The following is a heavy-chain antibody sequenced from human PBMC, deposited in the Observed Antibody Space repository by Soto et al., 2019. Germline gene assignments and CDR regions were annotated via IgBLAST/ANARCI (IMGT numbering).Heavy chain of an antibody. Sequence: SETLSLTCTVSGGSISSYYWSWIRQPPGKGLEWIGYIYYSGSTNYNPSLKSRVTISVDTSKNQFSLKLSSVTAADTAVYYCARATEVVVPAAMTFFDYWGQGTLVTVS. V-gene: IGHV4-59*01. D-gene: IGHD2-2*01. J-gene: IGHJ4*02. CDR1: GGSISSYY. CDR2: IYYSGST. CDR3: ARATEVVVPAAMTFFDY.